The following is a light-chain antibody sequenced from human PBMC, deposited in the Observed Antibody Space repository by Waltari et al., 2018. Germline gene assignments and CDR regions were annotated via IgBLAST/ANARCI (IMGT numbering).Light chain of an antibody. CDR1: QSVIYSSNNKNH. V-gene: IGKV4-1*01. CDR3: QQYYSTPPT. Sequence: DIVMTKSPDSLAVSLGERATINCKSSQSVIYSSNNKNHLAWYQKKPGQPPKLPIYWASTRESGVPDRFSGSGSGTDFTLTISSLQAEDVAVYYCQQYYSTPPTFGQGTKVEIK. CDR2: WAS. J-gene: IGKJ1*01.